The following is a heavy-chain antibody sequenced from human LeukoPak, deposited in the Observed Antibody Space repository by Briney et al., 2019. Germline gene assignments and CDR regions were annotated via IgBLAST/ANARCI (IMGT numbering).Heavy chain of an antibody. D-gene: IGHD2-2*01. J-gene: IGHJ4*02. V-gene: IGHV1-24*01. CDR2: FVPEDGET. CDR3: ATSREYQLLLDY. Sequence: ASVKVSCKVSGYTLTELSMHWVRQAPGKGLEWMGGFVPEDGETIYAQKFQGRVTMTEDTSTDTAYMELSSLRSEDTAVYYCATSREYQLLLDYWGQGTLVTVSS. CDR1: GYTLTELS.